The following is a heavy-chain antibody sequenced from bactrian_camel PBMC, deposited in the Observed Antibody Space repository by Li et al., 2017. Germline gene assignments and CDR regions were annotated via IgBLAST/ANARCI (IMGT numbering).Heavy chain of an antibody. V-gene: IGHV3S6*01. CDR1: TDTYDKYC. CDR3: VKAMNTSPH. CDR2: FYTDSGMT. J-gene: IGHJ4*01. Sequence: HVQLVESGGGSVQAGGSLTLSCAASTDTYDKYCVTWVRQVPGKEREGVAVFYTDSGMTYYADSVKGRFTISYDKFKNTLYLQMNSLKPEDTAVYYCVKAMNTSPHWGQGTQVTVS.